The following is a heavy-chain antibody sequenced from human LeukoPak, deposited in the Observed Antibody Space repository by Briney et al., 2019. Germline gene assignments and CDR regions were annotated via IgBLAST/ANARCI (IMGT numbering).Heavy chain of an antibody. CDR1: GFTFSNYA. D-gene: IGHD5-12*01. J-gene: IGHJ3*02. CDR2: ISGSGVST. CDR3: ARVGYSWNAFDI. Sequence: GGSLRLSCAASGFTFSNYAMSWVRQAPGKGLEWVSAISGSGVSTYYADSVKGRFTISRDNSKNTLYLQMNSLRAEGTAVYYCARVGYSWNAFDIWGQGTMVTVSS. V-gene: IGHV3-23*01.